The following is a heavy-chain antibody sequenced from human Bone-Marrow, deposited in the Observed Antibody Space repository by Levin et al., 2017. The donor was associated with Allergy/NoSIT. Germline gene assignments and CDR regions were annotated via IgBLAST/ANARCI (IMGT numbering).Heavy chain of an antibody. CDR2: INHSGST. V-gene: IGHV4-34*01. D-gene: IGHD6-19*01. CDR3: ARKCIAVAGTRGGQFSYLPKRAYNWFDP. J-gene: IGHJ5*02. CDR1: GGSFSGYY. Sequence: KASETLSLTCAVYGGSFSGYYWSWIRQPPGKGLEWIGEINHSGSTNYNPSLKSRVTISVDTSKNQFSLKLSSVTAADTAVYYCARKCIAVAGTRGGQFSYLPKRAYNWFDPWGQGTLVTVSS.